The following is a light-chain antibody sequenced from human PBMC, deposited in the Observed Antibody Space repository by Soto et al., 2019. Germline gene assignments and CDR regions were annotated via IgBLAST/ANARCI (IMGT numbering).Light chain of an antibody. J-gene: IGKJ4*01. V-gene: IGKV1-12*01. Sequence: DIQMTQSPSSVSASVGDRVTITCRASQVISSRLAWYQQKPGKAPNLLIYAASSLQSGVPSRFSGSGSETDFTLTIGSLQPEDFATYYCQQSNRFPLTFGGGTKVEIK. CDR1: QVISSR. CDR2: AAS. CDR3: QQSNRFPLT.